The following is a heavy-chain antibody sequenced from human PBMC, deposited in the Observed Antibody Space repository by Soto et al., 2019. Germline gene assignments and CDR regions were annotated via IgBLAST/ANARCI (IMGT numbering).Heavy chain of an antibody. D-gene: IGHD2-21*02. V-gene: IGHV2-5*02. CDR3: AHRLTATAFDI. CDR2: IYWDDDK. CDR1: GFSLSTSGVA. J-gene: IGHJ3*02. Sequence: QITLKESGTTLVKPTQTLTLTCTFSGFSLSTSGVAVGWIRQPPGKALEMLALIYWDDDKRYSPSMKGRLTITRDTSKNQVVLIMTNMDPEDTATYYCAHRLTATAFDIWGQGTMVTVSS.